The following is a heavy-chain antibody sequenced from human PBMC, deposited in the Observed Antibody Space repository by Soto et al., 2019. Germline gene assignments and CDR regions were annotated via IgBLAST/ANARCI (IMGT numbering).Heavy chain of an antibody. J-gene: IGHJ4*02. CDR1: GFTFTRYS. V-gene: IGHV3-21*06. CDR3: ARESEDLTSNFDY. Sequence: EVQLVESGGGLVKPGGSLRLSCAASGFTFTRYSMNWVRQAPGKGLEWVSSISSTTNYIYYGDSMKGRFTISRDNAKNSLSLEMTSLTAEDTAVYYCARESEDLTSNFDYWGQGTLVTVSS. CDR2: ISSTTNYI.